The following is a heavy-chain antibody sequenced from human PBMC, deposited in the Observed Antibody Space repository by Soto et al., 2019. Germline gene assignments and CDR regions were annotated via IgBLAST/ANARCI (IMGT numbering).Heavy chain of an antibody. V-gene: IGHV4-61*01. CDR3: ARGTRALITSFFAY. CDR1: GGSVSSGSYY. D-gene: IGHD1-20*01. CDR2: VHESGST. Sequence: SETLSLTCTVSGGSVSSGSYYWSWIRQTPGRGLEWIGCVHESGSTDYSPSLRGRVIISLHTSKSQFSLSLRSATAADTATYYCARGTRALITSFFAYWGQGIPVTVSS. J-gene: IGHJ4*02.